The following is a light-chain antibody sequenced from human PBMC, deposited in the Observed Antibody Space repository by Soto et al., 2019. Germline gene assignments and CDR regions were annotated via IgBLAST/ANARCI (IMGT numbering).Light chain of an antibody. V-gene: IGKV3-20*01. CDR1: QSVNSRY. CDR3: QQYGRPPRAT. Sequence: DTVLTQSPGTLSCSGGERATLSFRAIQSVNSRYIAWYQVKPGQAPRLLIYEASSRATGIPDRFSGGGSGTDFTLSISKVEPEDFAVYYCQQYGRPPRATFGQGTRLEIK. J-gene: IGKJ5*01. CDR2: EAS.